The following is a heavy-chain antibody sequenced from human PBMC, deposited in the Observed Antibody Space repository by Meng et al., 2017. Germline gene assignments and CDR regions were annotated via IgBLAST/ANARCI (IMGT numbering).Heavy chain of an antibody. V-gene: IGHV1-2*06. CDR1: GYTFPDYY. J-gene: IGHJ4*02. Sequence: ASVKVSCKASGYTFPDYYLHWVRRAPGQGLEWMGRINPKSGDTHYAQKFQGRVTITADESTSTAYMELSSLRSEDTAVYYCARGRTDVIDYWGQGTLVTVSS. CDR3: ARGRTDVIDY. D-gene: IGHD1-1*01. CDR2: INPKSGDT.